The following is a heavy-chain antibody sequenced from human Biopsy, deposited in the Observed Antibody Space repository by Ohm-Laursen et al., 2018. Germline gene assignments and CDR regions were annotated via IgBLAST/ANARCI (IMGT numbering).Heavy chain of an antibody. CDR3: ARGGFFAYSTFDY. Sequence: SLRLSCAASGFSLSRYSVNWVRQAPGKGPGWVSCINFFTGLTSYGDSVMGRFTISRDDDQNSFHLQMDTLRAEDTAAYYCARGGFFAYSTFDYWGQGALVTVSS. D-gene: IGHD4-11*01. J-gene: IGHJ4*02. CDR1: GFSLSRYS. CDR2: INFFTGLT. V-gene: IGHV3-21*01.